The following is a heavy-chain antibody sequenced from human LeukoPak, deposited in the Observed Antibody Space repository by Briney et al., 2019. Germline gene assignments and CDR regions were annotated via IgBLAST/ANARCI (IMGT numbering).Heavy chain of an antibody. CDR2: IYYSGNT. D-gene: IGHD3-9*01. CDR3: ARTYYDIAGYYYGMDV. J-gene: IGHJ6*02. Sequence: PSETLSLTCTVSGGSISSYYWSWIRQPPGKGLEWIGYIYYSGNTNYNPSLKSRVTISVDTSKNQFSLKLSSVTAAGTAVYYCARTYYDIAGYYYGMDVWGQGTTVTVSS. V-gene: IGHV4-59*01. CDR1: GGSISSYY.